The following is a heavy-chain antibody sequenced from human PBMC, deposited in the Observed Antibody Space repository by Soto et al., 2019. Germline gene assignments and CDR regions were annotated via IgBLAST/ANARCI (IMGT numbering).Heavy chain of an antibody. CDR1: GGSISSGGYY. D-gene: IGHD6-13*01. J-gene: IGHJ4*02. CDR2: IYYSGST. CDR3: AREVPHAYSSSWHPYFDY. V-gene: IGHV4-31*03. Sequence: QVQLQESGPGLVKPSQTLSLTCTVSGGSISSGGYYWSWIRQHPGKGLEWIGYIYYSGSTYYNPSLKSRVTISVDTSKNQFSLKLSSVTAADTAVYYCAREVPHAYSSSWHPYFDYWGQGTLVTVSS.